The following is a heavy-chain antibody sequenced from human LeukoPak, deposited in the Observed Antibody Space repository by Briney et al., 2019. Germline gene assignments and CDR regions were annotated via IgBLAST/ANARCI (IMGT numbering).Heavy chain of an antibody. D-gene: IGHD6-13*01. CDR3: ARQRYSSSWSHFDY. CDR2: IYYSGST. V-gene: IGHV4-39*01. CDR1: GGSISSNSYY. J-gene: IGHJ4*02. Sequence: PSETLSLTCAVSGGSISSNSYYWGWIRQPPGKGLEWIGSIYYSGSTYYNPSLKSRVTISVDTSKNQFSLKLSSVTAADTAVYYCARQRYSSSWSHFDYWGQGTLVAVSS.